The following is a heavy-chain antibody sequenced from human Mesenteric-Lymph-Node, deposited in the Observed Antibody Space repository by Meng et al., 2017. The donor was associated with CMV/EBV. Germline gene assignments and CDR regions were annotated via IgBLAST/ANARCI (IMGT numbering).Heavy chain of an antibody. J-gene: IGHJ4*02. Sequence: GESLKISCADSGFTFSNAWMSWVRQAPGKGLEWVGRIKSKTEGGTTDYAAPVKGRFTISRDDSKNTLYLQMNSLKTEDTAVYYCTTPPRFSGYWGQGTLVTVSS. CDR1: GFTFSNAW. V-gene: IGHV3-15*01. CDR2: IKSKTEGGTT. CDR3: TTPPRFSGY.